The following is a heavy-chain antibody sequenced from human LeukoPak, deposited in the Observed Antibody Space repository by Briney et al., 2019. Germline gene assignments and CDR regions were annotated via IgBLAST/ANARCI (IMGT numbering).Heavy chain of an antibody. J-gene: IGHJ4*02. D-gene: IGHD3-10*02. CDR2: INPNSGGT. Sequence: ASVKVSCKASGYTFTGYYMHWVRQAPGQGLEWVGWINPNSGGTNYAQKFQGRVTMTRDTSIGTAYMELSRLRSDDTAVYYCASETSTVPAMFNWGQGTLVTVSS. CDR3: ASETSTVPAMFN. CDR1: GYTFTGYY. V-gene: IGHV1-2*02.